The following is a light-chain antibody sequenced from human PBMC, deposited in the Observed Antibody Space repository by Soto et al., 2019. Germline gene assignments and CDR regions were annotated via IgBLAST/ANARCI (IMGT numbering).Light chain of an antibody. CDR1: QSAGTF. Sequence: EIVLTQSPATVSLSPGERATLSCRASQSAGTFLAWCQQKPGQAPRLLIYDASTRATGTPARFSGSGSGTDFTLTISSLEPEDFAVFYCQQRSSWPPTFGGGTKVEIK. J-gene: IGKJ4*01. CDR2: DAS. V-gene: IGKV3-11*01. CDR3: QQRSSWPPT.